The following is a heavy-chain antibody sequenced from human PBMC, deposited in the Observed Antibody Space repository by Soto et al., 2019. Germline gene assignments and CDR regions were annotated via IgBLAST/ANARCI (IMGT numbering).Heavy chain of an antibody. J-gene: IGHJ4*02. Sequence: WGSLRLSCAASGFTFSSYWMHWVRQAPGKGLVWVSRINSYVSITSYADSVKGRFTISRDNAKNTLYLQMNSLRAEDTAVYYCARDFGVSSGWPDYWGQGTLVTVSP. CDR1: GFTFSSYW. CDR3: ARDFGVSSGWPDY. V-gene: IGHV3-74*01. CDR2: INSYVSIT. D-gene: IGHD6-19*01.